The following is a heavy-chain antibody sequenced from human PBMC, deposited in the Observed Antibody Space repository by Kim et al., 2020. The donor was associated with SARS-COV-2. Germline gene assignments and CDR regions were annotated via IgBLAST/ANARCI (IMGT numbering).Heavy chain of an antibody. D-gene: IGHD3-10*01. CDR1: GFTFSSYS. CDR3: ARAFGDYYYYGMDV. V-gene: IGHV3-21*01. J-gene: IGHJ6*02. Sequence: GGSLRLSCAASGFTFSSYSMNWVRQAPGKGLEWVSSISSSSSYIYYADSVKGRFTSSRDNAKNSLYLQMNSLSAEDTAVYYCARAFGDYYYYGMDVWGQGAPVTVSS. CDR2: ISSSSSYI.